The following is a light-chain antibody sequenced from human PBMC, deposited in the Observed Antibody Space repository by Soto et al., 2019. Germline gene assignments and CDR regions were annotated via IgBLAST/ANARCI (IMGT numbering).Light chain of an antibody. CDR1: QGISSY. J-gene: IGKJ5*01. V-gene: IGKV1-8*01. Sequence: AIRMTQSPSSLSASTGDRVTITCRASQGISSYLAWYQQKPGKAPKLLIYAASTLQSGVPSRFSGSGSGTDFTLTISCLQSEEFATYYCQQYYSYPITVGQGTRLEI. CDR2: AAS. CDR3: QQYYSYPIT.